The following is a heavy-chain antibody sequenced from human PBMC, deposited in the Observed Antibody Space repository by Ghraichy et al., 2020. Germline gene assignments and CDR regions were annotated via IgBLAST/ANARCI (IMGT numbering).Heavy chain of an antibody. V-gene: IGHV3-7*03. Sequence: PGGSLRLSCAVSGFPFSNYWMDWVRQAPGKGLEWVANINEDGSGIYYVDAVKGRFTISRDNAMNSLYLQMNSLRAEDTAIYYCTRSLDYWGQGILVTVSS. CDR3: TRSLDY. J-gene: IGHJ4*02. CDR1: GFPFSNYW. CDR2: INEDGSGI.